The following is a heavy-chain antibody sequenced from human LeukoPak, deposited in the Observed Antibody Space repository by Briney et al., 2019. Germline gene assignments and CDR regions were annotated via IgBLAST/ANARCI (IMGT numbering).Heavy chain of an antibody. CDR1: NFSITSGYY. CDR3: ARDRAVIRYFDWLSSEGTFDI. V-gene: IGHV4-38-2*02. Sequence: SETLSLTCTVSNFSITSGYYWGWIRQPPGKGLEWIGSIYHSGPPHYTPSLKSRVTISVDASKNQFSLKLNSVTAADTAVYYCARDRAVIRYFDWLSSEGTFDIWGQGTIVTVSS. J-gene: IGHJ3*02. D-gene: IGHD3-9*01. CDR2: IYHSGPP.